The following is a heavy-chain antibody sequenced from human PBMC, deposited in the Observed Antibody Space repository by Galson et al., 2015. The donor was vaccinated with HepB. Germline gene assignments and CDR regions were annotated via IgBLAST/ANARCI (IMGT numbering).Heavy chain of an antibody. CDR2: IKQDGSEI. CDR1: GITFSRYW. V-gene: IGHV3-7*03. D-gene: IGHD2-2*02. J-gene: IGHJ3*02. CDR3: ASQYCSRSTCYTDAFDI. Sequence: SLRLSCAASGITFSRYWMSWVRQAPGKGLEWVANIKQDGSEIYYMDPVKGRFTISRDNTKNSLYLQMNRLTSDDTAVYYCASQYCSRSTCYTDAFDIWGQGTMVIVSS.